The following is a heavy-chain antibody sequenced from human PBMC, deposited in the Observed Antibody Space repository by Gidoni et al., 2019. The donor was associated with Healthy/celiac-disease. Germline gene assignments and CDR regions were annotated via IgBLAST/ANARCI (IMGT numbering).Heavy chain of an antibody. D-gene: IGHD3-3*01. V-gene: IGHV4-39*01. J-gene: IGHJ5*02. CDR2: IYYSGST. Sequence: QLQLQESGPGLVKPSETLSLTCTVSGGSISSSSYYWGWIRQPPGKGLEWIGSIYYSGSTYYNPSLKSRVTISVDPSKNQFSLKLSSVTAADTAVYYCARHVQYDFWTPIPGWFDPWGQGTLVTVSS. CDR1: GGSISSSSYY. CDR3: ARHVQYDFWTPIPGWFDP.